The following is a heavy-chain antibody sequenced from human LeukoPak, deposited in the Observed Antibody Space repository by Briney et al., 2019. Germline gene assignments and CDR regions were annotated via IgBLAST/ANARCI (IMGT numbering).Heavy chain of an antibody. Sequence: GGSLRLSCAASGFTFSSYAIHWVRQAPGKGLEWVAVISYDGSNKYYADSVKDRFTISRDNSKNTLYLQMNSVRVEDTAVFYCAREGQKYSSGWFVSYWGQGTLVTVSS. V-gene: IGHV3-30*04. CDR2: ISYDGSNK. D-gene: IGHD6-19*01. J-gene: IGHJ4*02. CDR1: GFTFSSYA. CDR3: AREGQKYSSGWFVSY.